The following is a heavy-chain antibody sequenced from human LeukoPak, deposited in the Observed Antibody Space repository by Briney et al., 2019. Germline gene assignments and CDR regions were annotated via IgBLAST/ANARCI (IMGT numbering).Heavy chain of an antibody. CDR1: GGSISRYY. V-gene: IGHV4-59*08. CDR2: IYYSGST. D-gene: IGHD3-16*01. J-gene: IGHJ3*02. CDR3: ARHSPGGARKAFDI. Sequence: SETLSLTCNVSGGSISRYYWSWIRQPPGKGLEWMGYIYYSGSTNYNPSLKSRVTIPVDTSKNQVSLKLSSVTAADTAVYYCARHSPGGARKAFDIWGQGTMVTVSS.